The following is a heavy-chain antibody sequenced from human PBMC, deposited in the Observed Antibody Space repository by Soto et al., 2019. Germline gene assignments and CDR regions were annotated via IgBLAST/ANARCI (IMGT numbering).Heavy chain of an antibody. J-gene: IGHJ4*02. D-gene: IGHD3-10*01. CDR1: GGSFCGSY. V-gene: IGHV4-34*01. Sequence: PSETLSLTCAVYGGSFCGSYWSWIRQPPGKGLEWIGEINHSGSTNYIPPLKSRVTISLDTSKMHSSLKVTSVTAADTAVYYCATSLWFGTQPEIWGQGTLVTVSS. CDR2: INHSGST. CDR3: ATSLWFGTQPEI.